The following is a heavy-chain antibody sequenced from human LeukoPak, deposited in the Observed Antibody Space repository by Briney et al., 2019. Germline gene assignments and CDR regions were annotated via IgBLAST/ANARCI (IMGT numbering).Heavy chain of an antibody. V-gene: IGHV4-4*07. CDR3: ARETSGTYYDPLGYMDV. D-gene: IGHD3-10*01. CDR2: IFTSGIT. Sequence: SETLSLTCTVSGGSISIYYWNWIRQPAGKGLEWIGRIFTSGITNYNPSLTSRVTMSVETSKNQFSLNLSSVIATDTAIYYCARETSGTYYDPLGYMDVWGKGTTVTVSS. CDR1: GGSISIYY. J-gene: IGHJ6*03.